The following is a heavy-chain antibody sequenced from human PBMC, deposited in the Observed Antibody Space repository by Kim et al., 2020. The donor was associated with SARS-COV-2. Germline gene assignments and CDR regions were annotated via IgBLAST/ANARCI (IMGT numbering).Heavy chain of an antibody. CDR2: T. Sequence: TNYSPTLKGRVTVSVDTSKNQYSLKLSCVAAADTGVYYCARGAIGCFDSWGQGTLVTVSS. CDR3: ARGAIGCFDS. D-gene: IGHD2-21*01. V-gene: IGHV4-59*09. J-gene: IGHJ4*02.